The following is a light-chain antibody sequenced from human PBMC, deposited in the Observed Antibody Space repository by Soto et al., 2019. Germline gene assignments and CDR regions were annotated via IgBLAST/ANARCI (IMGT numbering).Light chain of an antibody. CDR1: QSVSSNY. V-gene: IGKV3D-20*02. J-gene: IGKJ4*01. CDR3: QQRSNWPLT. Sequence: EIVLTQSPGTLSLSPGERATLSCRASQSVSSNYLAWYQHKPGRAPRLLIFGASSRATGIPDRFSGSVSGTDFTLTISRLEPEDFAVYFCQQRSNWPLTFGGGTKVEIK. CDR2: GAS.